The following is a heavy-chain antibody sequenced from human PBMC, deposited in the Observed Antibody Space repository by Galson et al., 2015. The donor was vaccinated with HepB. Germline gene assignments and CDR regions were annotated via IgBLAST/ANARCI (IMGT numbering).Heavy chain of an antibody. D-gene: IGHD2-21*02. Sequence: SLRLSCAASGFTFSNYAMSWVRQAPGKGLEWVSAISGSGGSTYYADSVKGRFTISRDNSKNTLYLQMNSLRAEDTAVYYCAKGGVVTAIPTYNWFDPWGQGTLVTVSS. V-gene: IGHV3-23*01. CDR1: GFTFSNYA. CDR3: AKGGVVTAIPTYNWFDP. J-gene: IGHJ5*02. CDR2: ISGSGGST.